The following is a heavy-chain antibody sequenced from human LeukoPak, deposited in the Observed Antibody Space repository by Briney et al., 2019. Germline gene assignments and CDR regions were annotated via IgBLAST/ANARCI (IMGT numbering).Heavy chain of an antibody. V-gene: IGHV3-23*01. D-gene: IGHD1/OR15-1a*01. J-gene: IGHJ6*02. Sequence: PGGSLRLSCAASGFTFSIYAMNWVRQAPGKGLEWVSGISDSGGSTFYADSVKGRFTISRDNSENTLYMQMNSLRAEDTAVYYCGRIAINANNGMDVWGQGTTVTVSS. CDR3: GRIAINANNGMDV. CDR2: ISDSGGST. CDR1: GFTFSIYA.